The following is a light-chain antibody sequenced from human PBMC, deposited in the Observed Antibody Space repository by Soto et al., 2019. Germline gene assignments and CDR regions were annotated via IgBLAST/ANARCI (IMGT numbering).Light chain of an antibody. CDR2: VAS. CDR1: QDISNH. V-gene: IGKV1-33*01. Sequence: DIPMTQSPSSLSASAGDRVTITCQASQDISNHLNWYQQKAGKAPELLINVASNLETGVPSRFGGSVSATDFTITITILQPEDIATYYCQQYVNALTFGGGTKVEIK. J-gene: IGKJ4*01. CDR3: QQYVNALT.